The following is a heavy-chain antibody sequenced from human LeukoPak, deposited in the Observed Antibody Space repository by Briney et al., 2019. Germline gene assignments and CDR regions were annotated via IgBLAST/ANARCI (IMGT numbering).Heavy chain of an antibody. CDR3: ARDSGSGSPWFDL. J-gene: IGHJ5*02. V-gene: IGHV1-2*02. D-gene: IGHD3-10*01. CDR2: INPNSGGT. CDR1: GYTFTGYY. Sequence: ASVKVSCKASGYTFTGYYMHWVRQAPGQGLEWMGWINPNSGGTNYAQKFQGGVTMTRDTSISTAYMGLSRLRSDDTAVYYCARDSGSGSPWFDLGAREPWSPSPQ.